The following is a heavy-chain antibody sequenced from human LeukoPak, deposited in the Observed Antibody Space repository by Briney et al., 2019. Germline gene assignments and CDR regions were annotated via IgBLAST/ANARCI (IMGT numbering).Heavy chain of an antibody. D-gene: IGHD2-2*01. CDR2: INNDGSST. J-gene: IGHJ3*02. V-gene: IGHV3-74*01. CDR3: VRGTISWASSAFDI. Sequence: GGSLRLSCAASGFTFRNYWMHWVRQAPGKGLVWVSCINNDGSSTDYADSVKGRFTISRDNAKNTLYLQMNSLRAEDTAVYYCVRGTISWASSAFDIWGQGTMVTVSS. CDR1: GFTFRNYW.